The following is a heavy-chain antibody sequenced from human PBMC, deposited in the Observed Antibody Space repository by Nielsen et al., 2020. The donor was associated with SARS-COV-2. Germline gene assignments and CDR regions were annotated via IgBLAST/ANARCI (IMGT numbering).Heavy chain of an antibody. J-gene: IGHJ4*02. D-gene: IGHD3-10*01. V-gene: IGHV3-23*01. Sequence: GESLKISCAASGFTFSSYAMSWVRQAPGKGLEWVSAISGSGGSTYYADSVKGRFTISRDNSKNTLYLQMNSLRAEDTAVYYCAKGAMVRGVIVRALDYWGQGTLVTVSS. CDR1: GFTFSSYA. CDR3: AKGAMVRGVIVRALDY. CDR2: ISGSGGST.